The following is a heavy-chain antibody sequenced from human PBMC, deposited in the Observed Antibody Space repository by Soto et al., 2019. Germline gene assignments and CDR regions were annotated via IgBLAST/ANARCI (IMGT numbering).Heavy chain of an antibody. CDR1: GYTFTGYY. J-gene: IGHJ6*02. CDR2: IDPNSGGT. Sequence: NNTSASVKVSCKASGYTFTGYYMHWVRQAPGQGLEWMGWIDPNSGGTNYAQKFQGRVTMTRDTSISTAYMELSRLRSDDTAVYYCARSSGSYSYYGMDVWGQGTTVTVSS. V-gene: IGHV1-2*02. CDR3: ARSSGSYSYYGMDV. D-gene: IGHD1-26*01.